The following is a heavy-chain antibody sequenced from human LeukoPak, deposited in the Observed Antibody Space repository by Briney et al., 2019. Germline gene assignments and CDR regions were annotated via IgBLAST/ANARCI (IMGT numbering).Heavy chain of an antibody. V-gene: IGHV4-59*01. CDR1: GGSISSYY. CDR2: IYYSGST. J-gene: IGHJ4*02. D-gene: IGHD3-22*01. CDR3: ARGGAHYYPYYFDY. Sequence: SETLSLTCTVSGGSISSYYWSWIRQPPGKGLEWIGYIYYSGSTNYNPSLKSRVTISVDTSKNQFSLKLSSVTAVDTAVYYCARGGAHYYPYYFDYWGQGTLVTVSS.